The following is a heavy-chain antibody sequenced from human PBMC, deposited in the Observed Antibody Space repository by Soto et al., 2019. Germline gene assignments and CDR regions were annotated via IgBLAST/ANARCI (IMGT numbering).Heavy chain of an antibody. Sequence: QVQLVQSGAEVKKPGASVKVSCKTSGYTFTSYGISWVRQAPGQGLEWMGWISAYNGNTNYAQKLQGRVTMTTDTSTSTAYMELRSLRSDDTAVYYCATSNCSGCSCYSYSFDYWGQGTLVTVSS. J-gene: IGHJ4*02. CDR2: ISAYNGNT. CDR3: ATSNCSGCSCYSYSFDY. V-gene: IGHV1-18*01. CDR1: GYTFTSYG. D-gene: IGHD2-15*01.